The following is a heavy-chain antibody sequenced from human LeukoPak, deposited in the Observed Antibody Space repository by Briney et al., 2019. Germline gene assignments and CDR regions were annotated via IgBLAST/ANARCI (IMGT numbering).Heavy chain of an antibody. Sequence: PSETLSLTCTVSGGSISSSSYYWGWIRQPPGKGLEWIGSIYYSGSTNYNPSLKSRVTISVDTSKNQFSLKLSSVTAADTAVYYCARVYDNSLYRWFDPWGQGTLVTVSS. CDR3: ARVYDNSLYRWFDP. V-gene: IGHV4-39*07. CDR1: GGSISSSSYY. J-gene: IGHJ5*02. D-gene: IGHD5/OR15-5a*01. CDR2: IYYSGST.